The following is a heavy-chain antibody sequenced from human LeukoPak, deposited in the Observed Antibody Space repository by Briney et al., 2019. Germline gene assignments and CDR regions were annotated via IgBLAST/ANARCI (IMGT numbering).Heavy chain of an antibody. J-gene: IGHJ4*02. Sequence: GSVKVSCKASGYTFTGYYMHWVRQAPGQGLEWMGWINPNSGGTNYAQTFQGRVTMTRDTSISTAYMELSRLRSDDTAVYYCATGDRYGSGSFGGQGTLVTVSS. D-gene: IGHD3-10*01. CDR3: ATGDRYGSGSF. CDR2: INPNSGGT. CDR1: GYTFTGYY. V-gene: IGHV1-2*02.